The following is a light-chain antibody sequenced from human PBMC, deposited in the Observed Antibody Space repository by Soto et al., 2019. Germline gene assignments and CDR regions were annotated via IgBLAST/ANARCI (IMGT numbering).Light chain of an antibody. CDR2: GVN. V-gene: IGLV2-14*01. CDR3: SSYTTSYFYV. J-gene: IGLJ1*01. CDR1: GRDIGAYDY. Sequence: QSALTRPASLSGSPGQSITISCTGSGRDIGAYDYVSWYQQHPGKAPKLLIYGVNNRPSGVSYRFSASKSAFTASLTISGLQAEDEAHYYCSSYTTSYFYVFGPGTKATVL.